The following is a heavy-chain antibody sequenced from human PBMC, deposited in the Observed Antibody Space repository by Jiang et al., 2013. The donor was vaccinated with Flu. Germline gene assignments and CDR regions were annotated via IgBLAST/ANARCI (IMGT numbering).Heavy chain of an antibody. CDR3: ARGAKAMIVVGPGYYYGMDV. CDR2: IIPIFGTA. CDR1: GGTFSSYA. J-gene: IGHJ6*02. V-gene: IGHV1-69*01. Sequence: VQLLESGAEVKKPGSSVKVSCKASGGTFSSYAISWVRQAPGQGLEWMGGIIPIFGTANYAQKFQGRVTITADESTSTAYMELSSLRSEDTAVYYCARGAKAMIVVGPGYYYGMDVWGQGTTVTVSS. D-gene: IGHD3-22*01.